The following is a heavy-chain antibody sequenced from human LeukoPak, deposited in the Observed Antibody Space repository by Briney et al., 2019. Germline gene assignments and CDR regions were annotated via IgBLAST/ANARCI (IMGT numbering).Heavy chain of an antibody. CDR3: VGDSRSVDY. V-gene: IGHV3-74*01. CDR2: ICPDGTVT. J-gene: IGHJ4*02. Sequence: GGSLRLSCAASGFTFSTYCMHWVRQAPGKGPMWVSRICPDGTVTNYADSMKARFIISRDNARNTVYLQMNSLRVEDTAVYYCVGDSRSVDYWGQGTMVTVSS. CDR1: GFTFSTYC.